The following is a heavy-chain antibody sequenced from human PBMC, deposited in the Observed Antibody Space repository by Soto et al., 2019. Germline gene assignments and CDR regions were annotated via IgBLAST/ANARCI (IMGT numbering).Heavy chain of an antibody. CDR2: FYHGGNI. J-gene: IGHJ4*02. CDR3: ARGNEPAPDY. CDR1: GGYISSSSSY. Sequence: SETLSVTCTVSGGYISSSSSYWGWIRQPPGKGLEWIGHFYHGGNINYNPSLRSRVAISVDTSKNQFSLRLNSVTAADTAVYFCARGNEPAPDYWGQGTLVTVSS. V-gene: IGHV4-61*05.